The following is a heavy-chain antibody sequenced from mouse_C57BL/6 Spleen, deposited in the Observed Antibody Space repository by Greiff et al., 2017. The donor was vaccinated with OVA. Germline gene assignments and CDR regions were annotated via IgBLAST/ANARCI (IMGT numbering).Heavy chain of an antibody. CDR3: ARRGWRSNYSFDY. D-gene: IGHD2-5*01. Sequence: VQLKQSGPELVKPGASVKIPCKASGYTFTDYNMDWVKQSHGKSLEWIGDINPNNGGTIYNQKFKGKATLTVDKSSSTAYMELRSLTSEDTAVYYCARRGWRSNYSFDYWGQGTTLTVSS. CDR2: INPNNGGT. CDR1: GYTFTDYN. J-gene: IGHJ2*01. V-gene: IGHV1-18*01.